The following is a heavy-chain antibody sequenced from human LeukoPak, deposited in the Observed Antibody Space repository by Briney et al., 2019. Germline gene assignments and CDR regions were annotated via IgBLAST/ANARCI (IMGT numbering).Heavy chain of an antibody. Sequence: GESLKISCKGSGYSFTSYWIGWVRQMPGKGLEWMGIIYPGDSDTRYSPSFQGQVTISADKSISTDYLQWSSLKASDTAMYYCARSSSGWYWAFDIWGQGTMVTVSS. CDR2: IYPGDSDT. CDR1: GYSFTSYW. D-gene: IGHD6-19*01. V-gene: IGHV5-51*01. J-gene: IGHJ3*02. CDR3: ARSSSGWYWAFDI.